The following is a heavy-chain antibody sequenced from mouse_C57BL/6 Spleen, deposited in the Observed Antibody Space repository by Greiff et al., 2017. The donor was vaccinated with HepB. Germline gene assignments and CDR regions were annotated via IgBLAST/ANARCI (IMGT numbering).Heavy chain of an antibody. D-gene: IGHD1-1*01. V-gene: IGHV7-3*01. CDR1: GFTFTDYY. J-gene: IGHJ2*01. Sequence: DVKLVESGGGLVQPGGSLSLSCAASGFTFTDYYMSWVRQPPGKALEWLGFIRNKANGYTTEYSASVKGRFTISRDNSQSILYLQMNALRAEDSATYYCARFLLRQYYFDYWGQGTTLTVSS. CDR2: IRNKANGYTT. CDR3: ARFLLRQYYFDY.